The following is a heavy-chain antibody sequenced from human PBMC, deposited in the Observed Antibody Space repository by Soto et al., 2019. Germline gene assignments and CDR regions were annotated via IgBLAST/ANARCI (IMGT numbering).Heavy chain of an antibody. CDR1: GFTFSSYT. V-gene: IGHV3-30-3*01. D-gene: IGHD6-19*01. J-gene: IGHJ4*02. Sequence: GGSLRLSCAASGFTFSSYTMNWVRRAPGKGLEWVAVISYDGSNKYYADSVKGRFTISRDNSKNTLYLQMNSLRAEDTAVYYCARFSSGSFDYWGQGTLVTVSS. CDR3: ARFSSGSFDY. CDR2: ISYDGSNK.